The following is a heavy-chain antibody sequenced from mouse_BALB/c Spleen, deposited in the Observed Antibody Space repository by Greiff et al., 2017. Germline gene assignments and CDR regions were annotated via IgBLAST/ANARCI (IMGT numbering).Heavy chain of an antibody. Sequence: EVKVVESGGGLVQPKGSLKLSCAASGFTFNTYAMNWVRQAPGKGLEWVARIRSKSNNYATYYADSVKDRFTISRDDSQSMLYLQMNNLKTEDTAMYYCVRLYYRYWYFDVWGAGTTVTVSS. J-gene: IGHJ1*01. CDR1: GFTFNTYA. CDR2: IRSKSNNYAT. CDR3: VRLYYRYWYFDV. V-gene: IGHV10-1*02. D-gene: IGHD2-14*01.